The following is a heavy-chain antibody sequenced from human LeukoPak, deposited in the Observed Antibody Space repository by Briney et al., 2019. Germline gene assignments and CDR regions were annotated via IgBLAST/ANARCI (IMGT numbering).Heavy chain of an antibody. CDR1: GGSIRSSSSY. Sequence: SETLSLTCTVSGGSIRSSSSYWGWIRQAPGKGLGWIGSIYYSGSTNYNPSLKSRVTISVDTSKNQFSLKLSSVTAADTAVYYCARANSSSWYSSRATQYYFDYWGQGTLVTVSS. CDR3: ARANSSSWYSSRATQYYFDY. V-gene: IGHV4-39*07. CDR2: IYYSGST. J-gene: IGHJ4*02. D-gene: IGHD6-13*01.